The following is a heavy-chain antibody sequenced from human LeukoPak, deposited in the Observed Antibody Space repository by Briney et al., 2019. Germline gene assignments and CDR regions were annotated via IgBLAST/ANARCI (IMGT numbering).Heavy chain of an antibody. Sequence: ASVKVSCKASGYTFTGYYMHWVRQAPGQGREWMGWINPNSGGTNYAQKFQGRVTMTRDTPISTAYMELSRLRSDDTAVYYCATLGPYYYYYMDVWGKGTTVTISS. CDR3: ATLGPYYYYYMDV. J-gene: IGHJ6*03. CDR2: INPNSGGT. CDR1: GYTFTGYY. V-gene: IGHV1-2*02. D-gene: IGHD1-26*01.